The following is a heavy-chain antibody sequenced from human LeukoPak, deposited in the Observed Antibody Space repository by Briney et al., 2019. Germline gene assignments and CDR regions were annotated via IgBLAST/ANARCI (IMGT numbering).Heavy chain of an antibody. J-gene: IGHJ3*02. D-gene: IGHD3-22*01. V-gene: IGHV1-69*04. CDR2: IIPILGIA. Sequence: GASAKVSCKASGGTFSSYAISWVRQAPGQGLEWMGRIIPILGIANYAQKFQGRVTITADKSTSTAYMELSSLRSEDTAVYYCARGPMIVVVTPPGWAFDIWGQGTMVTVSS. CDR3: ARGPMIVVVTPPGWAFDI. CDR1: GGTFSSYA.